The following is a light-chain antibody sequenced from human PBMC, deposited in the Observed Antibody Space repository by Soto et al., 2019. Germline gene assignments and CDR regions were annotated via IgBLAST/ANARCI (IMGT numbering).Light chain of an antibody. Sequence: QSALTQPPSASGFPGQSVTISCTGTSSDVGYYDYVSWYQQHPGKAPKLVIYEVTKRPSGVPDRASASKSGNTASLTVSGLRAEDEADYYCSSYAGSNNFVFGSGTKVNVL. CDR2: EVT. J-gene: IGLJ1*01. CDR1: SSDVGYYDY. CDR3: SSYAGSNNFV. V-gene: IGLV2-8*01.